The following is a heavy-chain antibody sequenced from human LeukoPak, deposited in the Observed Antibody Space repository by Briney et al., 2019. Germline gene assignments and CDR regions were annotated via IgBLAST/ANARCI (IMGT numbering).Heavy chain of an antibody. Sequence: SVKVSCKASGGTFSSYAISWVRQAPGQGLEWMGGIIPIFGTANYAQKFQGRVTITADESTSTAYTELSSLRSEDTAVYYCARVAHYCSGGSCYYYFDYWGQGTLVTVSS. D-gene: IGHD2-15*01. CDR3: ARVAHYCSGGSCYYYFDY. CDR2: IIPIFGTA. J-gene: IGHJ4*02. CDR1: GGTFSSYA. V-gene: IGHV1-69*13.